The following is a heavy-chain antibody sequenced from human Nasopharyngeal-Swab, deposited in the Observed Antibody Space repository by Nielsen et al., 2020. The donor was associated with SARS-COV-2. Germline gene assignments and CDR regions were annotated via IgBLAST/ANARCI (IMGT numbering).Heavy chain of an antibody. Sequence: GGSLRLSCSASGFIFAICPMSWVRQAPGKGLEWVASINNGKTFYADFVEGRFTISRDDSKSTLYLQMNSLTGEDTATYYCAKVNWNRKREERDRWGPGTLVTVSS. CDR2: INNGKT. CDR3: AKVNWNRKREERDR. CDR1: GFIFAICP. J-gene: IGHJ5*02. V-gene: IGHV3-23*05. D-gene: IGHD1-1*01.